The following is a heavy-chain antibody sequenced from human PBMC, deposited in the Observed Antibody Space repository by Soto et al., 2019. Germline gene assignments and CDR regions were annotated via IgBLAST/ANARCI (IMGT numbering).Heavy chain of an antibody. CDR1: GVSISSYY. CDR3: VRGNNYGPDY. J-gene: IGHJ4*02. D-gene: IGHD5-18*01. Sequence: PGGTLCLTCAVSGVSISSYYLSWIRQPPGKGLEWVGYIYYTGSTTYNPSLKSRVIISVDTSKNQFSLQLSSVTAADTAVYYCVRGNNYGPDYWGQGTLVTVS. V-gene: IGHV4-59*01. CDR2: IYYTGST.